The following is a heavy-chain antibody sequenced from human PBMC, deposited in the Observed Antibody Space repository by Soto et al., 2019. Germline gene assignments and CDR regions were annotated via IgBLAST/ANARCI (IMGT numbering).Heavy chain of an antibody. D-gene: IGHD4-17*01. CDR1: GGSIRSGGYY. J-gene: IGHJ6*02. CDR3: ARGIKGRGDYEDYYYGMDV. V-gene: IGHV4-31*03. CDR2: IYYSGST. Sequence: TLSLTCTDSGGSIRSGGYYWSWIRQRPGKGLEWIGYIYYSGSTYYNPSLKSRVTISVDTSKNQFSLKLSSVTAADTAVYYCARGIKGRGDYEDYYYGMDVWGQGTTVTVSS.